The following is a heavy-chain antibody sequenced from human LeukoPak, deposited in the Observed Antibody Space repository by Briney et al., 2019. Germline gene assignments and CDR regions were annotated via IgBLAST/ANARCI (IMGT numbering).Heavy chain of an antibody. CDR3: ARRYYYYYMDV. J-gene: IGHJ6*03. CDR1: GGSISSSSYY. Sequence: SETLSLTCTVSGGSISSSSYYWGWIRQPPGKGLEWIGSIYYSGSTYYNPSLKSRVTISVDTSKNQFSLKLSSVTAADTAVYYCARRYYYYYMDVWGKGTTVTISS. V-gene: IGHV4-39*01. CDR2: IYYSGST.